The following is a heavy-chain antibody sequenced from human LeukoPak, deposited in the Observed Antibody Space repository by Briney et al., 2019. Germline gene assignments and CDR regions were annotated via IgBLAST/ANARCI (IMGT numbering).Heavy chain of an antibody. CDR2: ISHGGST. V-gene: IGHV4-4*02. CDR3: AGQNYHDTSAYRHGAFDI. J-gene: IGHJ3*02. D-gene: IGHD3-22*01. CDR1: GDSISSNNW. Sequence: SGTLSLTCAVSGDSISSNNWWTWVRQPPGKGLEWIGEISHGGSTNYNPSLKSRVTISVDTSKNQFSLKLSSVTAADTAVYFCAGQNYHDTSAYRHGAFDIWGQGTMVTVSS.